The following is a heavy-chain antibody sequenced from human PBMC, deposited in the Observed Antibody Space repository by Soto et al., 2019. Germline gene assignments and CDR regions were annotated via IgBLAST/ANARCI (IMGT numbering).Heavy chain of an antibody. CDR1: TFTLSSYG. CDR3: ARGWGSPDP. V-gene: IGHV3-23*01. CDR2: ISPSGGDT. Sequence: GGSLRLSFVACTFTLSSYGMTWVRQAPGKGLEWVSSISPSGGDTYYADSVKGRVTISRDNSINTLYLQMDSLRVEDTALYYCARGWGSPDPWGQGTLVTVSS. D-gene: IGHD7-27*01. J-gene: IGHJ5*02.